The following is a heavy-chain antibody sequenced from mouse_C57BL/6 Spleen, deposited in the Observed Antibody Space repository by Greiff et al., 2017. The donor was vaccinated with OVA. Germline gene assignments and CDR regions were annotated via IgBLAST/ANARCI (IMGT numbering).Heavy chain of an antibody. CDR2: IDPGDGDT. CDR3: AKSLCDY. Sequence: QVQLQQPGPELVKPGASVKISCKASGYAFSSSWMNWVKQRPGKGLEWIGRIDPGDGDTNYNGKFKGKATLTAEKSSSTAYMQLSSLTSEDSAVYFCAKSLCDYWGQGTTLTVSS. V-gene: IGHV1-82*01. CDR1: GYAFSSSW. J-gene: IGHJ2*01.